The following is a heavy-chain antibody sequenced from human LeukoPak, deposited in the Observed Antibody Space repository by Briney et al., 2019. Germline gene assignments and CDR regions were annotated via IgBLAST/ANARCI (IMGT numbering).Heavy chain of an antibody. CDR1: GGSISSYS. Sequence: SETLSLTCTVSGGSISSYSWSWIRQPAGKGLEWIGRIYTSGSTNYNPSLKSRVTMSVDTSKNQFSLKLSSVTAADTAVYFCARRRGQSSGPSYYYFYMDVWGKGTTVTVSS. CDR2: IYTSGST. J-gene: IGHJ6*03. CDR3: ARRRGQSSGPSYYYFYMDV. D-gene: IGHD2-8*02. V-gene: IGHV4-4*07.